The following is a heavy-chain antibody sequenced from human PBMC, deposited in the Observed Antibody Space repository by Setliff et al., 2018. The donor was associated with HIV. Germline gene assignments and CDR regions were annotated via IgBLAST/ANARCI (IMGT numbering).Heavy chain of an antibody. CDR1: GYSFTNYW. D-gene: IGHD3-16*02. CDR3: ARHRIVKAYYYYMDV. V-gene: IGHV5-51*01. Sequence: PGESLKISCMGFGYSFTNYWIAWARQMPGKGLEWMGIIYPDDSDTNYSPSFRGQVTMSADKSINTAYLQWDSLKASDSAMYYCARHRIVKAYYYYMDVWGKGTTVTVSS. J-gene: IGHJ6*03. CDR2: IYPDDSDT.